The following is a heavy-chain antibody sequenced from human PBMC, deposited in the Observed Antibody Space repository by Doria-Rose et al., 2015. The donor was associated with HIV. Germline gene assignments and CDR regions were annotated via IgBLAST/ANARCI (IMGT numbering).Heavy chain of an antibody. CDR1: GASISSGSRY. D-gene: IGHD7-27*01. J-gene: IGHJ3*02. Sequence: QVQLQESGPGLVKPSQTLSLTCTVSGASISSGSRYRSWIRQHPGKGLEWIGNIYSSGSAYYSPSLESRLTISLDSSSNRFSLKVRSVTAADTASYFCASGEDTSNSGMAFDIWGQGTMVTVSS. CDR3: ASGEDTSNSGMAFDI. CDR2: IYSSGSA. V-gene: IGHV4-31*03.